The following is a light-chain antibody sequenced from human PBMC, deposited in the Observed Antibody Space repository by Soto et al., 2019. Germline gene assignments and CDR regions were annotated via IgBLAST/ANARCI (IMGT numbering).Light chain of an antibody. J-gene: IGLJ2*01. Sequence: QSALTQPPSASRSPGQSVTISCTGTSRDVGGYNWVSWYQQHPGKAPKFMIYEVSRRPSGVPDRFSGSKSGNTASLTISGLQTDDEADYYCASYAGSNNPVIFGGGTKLTVL. V-gene: IGLV2-8*02. CDR1: SRDVGGYNW. CDR2: EVS. CDR3: ASYAGSNNPVI.